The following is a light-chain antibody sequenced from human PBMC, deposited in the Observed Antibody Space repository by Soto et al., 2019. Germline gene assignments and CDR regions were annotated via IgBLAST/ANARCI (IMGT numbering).Light chain of an antibody. V-gene: IGKV1-9*01. CDR2: AAS. CDR1: QDIAIY. CDR3: QQLRMYPST. J-gene: IGKJ4*01. Sequence: IQLIQSPSSLSASVGDRVTITCRASQDIAIYLAWYQQKPGEAPKLLIYAASTLYGGVPSRFSGSGSGTDFALTITSLQAEDFATYYCQQLRMYPSTFGGGTKV.